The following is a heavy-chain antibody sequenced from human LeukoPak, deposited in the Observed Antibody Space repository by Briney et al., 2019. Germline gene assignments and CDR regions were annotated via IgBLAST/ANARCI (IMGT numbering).Heavy chain of an antibody. Sequence: GGSLRLSCAASEFTFSSYSMNWVRQAPGKGLEWVSYISSDGSTIYYADSVKGRLTISRDNAKNSLYLQMNSLRTEHTAVYYCARGDNWNSYSYYYMAVWGKGTTVTVSS. J-gene: IGHJ6*03. CDR1: EFTFSSYS. CDR2: ISSDGSTI. CDR3: ARGDNWNSYSYYYMAV. V-gene: IGHV3-48*04. D-gene: IGHD1-7*01.